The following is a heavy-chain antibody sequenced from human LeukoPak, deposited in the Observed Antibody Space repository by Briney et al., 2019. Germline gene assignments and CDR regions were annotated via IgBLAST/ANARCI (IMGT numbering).Heavy chain of an antibody. CDR2: INHSGST. J-gene: IGHJ5*02. CDR1: GGSFSGYY. V-gene: IGHV4-34*01. Sequence: SETLSLTCTVYGGSFSGYYWSWIRQPPGKGLEWIGEINHSGSTNYNPSLKSRVTISVDTSKNQLSLKLSSVTAADTAVYYCASLVVGSSLVWFDPWGQGTLVTVSS. CDR3: ASLVVGSSLVWFDP. D-gene: IGHD6-13*01.